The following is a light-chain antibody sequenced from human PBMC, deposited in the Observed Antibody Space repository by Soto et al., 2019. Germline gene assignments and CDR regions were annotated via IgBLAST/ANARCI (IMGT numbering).Light chain of an antibody. CDR1: QTVSSN. CDR2: GAS. J-gene: IGKJ5*01. CDR3: QQRSNWPRIT. Sequence: IVMTQSPATLSVSPGEIATLSLSASQTVSSNLAWYQEKPGQAPRLLIYGASTRATGIPARFSGSGSGTDFTLTISSLEPEDFAVYYCQQRSNWPRITFGQGTRLEIK. V-gene: IGKV3-15*01.